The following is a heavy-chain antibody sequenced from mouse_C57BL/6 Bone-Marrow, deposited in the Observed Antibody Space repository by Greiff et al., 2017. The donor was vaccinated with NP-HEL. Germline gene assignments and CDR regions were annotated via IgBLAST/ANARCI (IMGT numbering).Heavy chain of an antibody. CDR1: GYIFTSYG. J-gene: IGHJ4*01. CDR3: ARKGLLRGYAMDY. V-gene: IGHV1-81*01. Sequence: QVQLKESGAELARPGASVKLSCKASGYIFTSYGISWVKQRTGQGLEWIGEIYPRSGNTYYNEKFKGKATLTADKSSSTAYMELRSLTSEDSAVYFCARKGLLRGYAMDYWGQGTSVTVSS. CDR2: IYPRSGNT. D-gene: IGHD1-1*01.